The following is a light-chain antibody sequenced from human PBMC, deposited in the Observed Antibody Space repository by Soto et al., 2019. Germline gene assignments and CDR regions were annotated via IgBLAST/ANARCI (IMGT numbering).Light chain of an antibody. J-gene: IGKJ1*01. CDR1: QSVSSNY. Sequence: EIVLTQSPGTLSLSPGERATLSCRASQSVSSNYLAWDQPKPGQAPRLLIYGASSRATGIPDRFSGSGSGTDFTLTISSLEPEDFAVYDCQQYDSSPWTFGQGTKVESK. CDR2: GAS. CDR3: QQYDSSPWT. V-gene: IGKV3-20*01.